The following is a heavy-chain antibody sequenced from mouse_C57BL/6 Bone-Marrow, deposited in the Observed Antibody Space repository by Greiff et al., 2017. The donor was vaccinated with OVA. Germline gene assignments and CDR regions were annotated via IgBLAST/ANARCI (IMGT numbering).Heavy chain of an antibody. Sequence: EVKLVESGGGLVQSGRSLRLSCATSGFTFSDFYMEWVRQAPGKGLEWIAASRNKANDYTTEYSASVKGRFIVSRDTSQSILYLQMNALRAEDTAIYYCAREPDYYGSSYSYWYFDVWGTGTTVTVSS. D-gene: IGHD1-1*01. CDR3: AREPDYYGSSYSYWYFDV. CDR1: GFTFSDFY. J-gene: IGHJ1*03. V-gene: IGHV7-1*01. CDR2: SRNKANDYTT.